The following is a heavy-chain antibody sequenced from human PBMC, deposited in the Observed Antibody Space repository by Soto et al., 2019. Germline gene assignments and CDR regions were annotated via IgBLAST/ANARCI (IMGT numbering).Heavy chain of an antibody. CDR2: IKQDGSEK. CDR3: ARDWTGIQLWLDYYYGMDV. Sequence: GGSLRLSCAASGFTFSSYWMSWVRQAPGKGLEWVANIKQDGSEKYYVDSVKGRFTISRDNAKNSLYLQMNSLRAEDTAVYYCARDWTGIQLWLDYYYGMDVWGQGTT. V-gene: IGHV3-7*03. CDR1: GFTFSSYW. D-gene: IGHD5-18*01. J-gene: IGHJ6*02.